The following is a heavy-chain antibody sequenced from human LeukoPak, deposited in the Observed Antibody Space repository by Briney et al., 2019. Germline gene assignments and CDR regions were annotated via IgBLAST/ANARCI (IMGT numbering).Heavy chain of an antibody. V-gene: IGHV4-59*11. Sequence: PSETLSLTCTVSGGSISGHYWNWIRQSPEKGLEWIGYIYYSGTINYNPSLKARDTMSIDTSKNQFSLKLSSVTAADTAIYYCAKSKSLGLQYFDNWGQGTLATVSS. CDR2: IYYSGTI. J-gene: IGHJ4*02. CDR3: AKSKSLGLQYFDN. D-gene: IGHD1-7*01. CDR1: GGSISGHY.